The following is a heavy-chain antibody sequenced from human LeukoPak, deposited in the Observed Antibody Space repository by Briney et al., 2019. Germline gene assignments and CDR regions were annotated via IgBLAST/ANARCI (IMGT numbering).Heavy chain of an antibody. Sequence: PSQTLSLTCTVSGGSISSGDYYWSWIRQPPGKGLEWIGYIYYSGSTYYNPSLKSRVTISVDTSKNQFSLKLSAVTAADTAVYYCARDQYGDYYDSSGSRAHWGQGTLVTVSS. V-gene: IGHV4-30-4*08. CDR2: IYYSGST. D-gene: IGHD3-22*01. CDR3: ARDQYGDYYDSSGSRAH. J-gene: IGHJ4*02. CDR1: GGSISSGDYY.